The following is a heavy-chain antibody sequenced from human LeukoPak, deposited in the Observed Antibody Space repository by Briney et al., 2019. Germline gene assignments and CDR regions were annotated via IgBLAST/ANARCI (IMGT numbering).Heavy chain of an antibody. Sequence: GGSLRLSCPASGFTFSSYGMHWVRQAPGKGLEWVAVISYDGSNKYYADSVKGRFTISRDNSENTLYLQMNSLRAEDTAVYYCAKTIFGVVSRFDPWGQGTLVTVSS. J-gene: IGHJ5*02. CDR2: ISYDGSNK. D-gene: IGHD3-3*01. CDR1: GFTFSSYG. CDR3: AKTIFGVVSRFDP. V-gene: IGHV3-30*18.